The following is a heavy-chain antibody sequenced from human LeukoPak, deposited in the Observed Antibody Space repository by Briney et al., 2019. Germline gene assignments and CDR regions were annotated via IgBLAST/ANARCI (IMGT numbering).Heavy chain of an antibody. CDR3: ARQFQQLVFIDY. Sequence: SETLSLTCTVSGGSISSSSYYWGWIRQPPGKGLEWIGSIYYSGSTYCNPSLKSRVTISVDTSKNQFSLKLSSVTAADTAVYYCARQFQQLVFIDYWGQGTLVTVSS. CDR1: GGSISSSSYY. CDR2: IYYSGST. J-gene: IGHJ4*02. V-gene: IGHV4-39*01. D-gene: IGHD6-13*01.